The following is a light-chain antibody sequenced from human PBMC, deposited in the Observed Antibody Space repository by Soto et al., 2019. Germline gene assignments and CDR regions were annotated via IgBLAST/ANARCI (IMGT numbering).Light chain of an antibody. CDR3: QKYNSAPPT. Sequence: DIQMTQSPSSLSASVGDRVTITCRASQSISNYLAWYQQRPGKVPQLLIYDASTLKSGVPSRFSGSGSGTDFTLTISSLQPEDVATYYCQKYNSAPPTFGQGTKVEIK. CDR2: DAS. CDR1: QSISNY. V-gene: IGKV1-27*01. J-gene: IGKJ2*01.